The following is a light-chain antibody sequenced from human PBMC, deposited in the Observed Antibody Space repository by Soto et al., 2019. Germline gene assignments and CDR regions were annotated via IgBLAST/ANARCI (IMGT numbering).Light chain of an antibody. CDR3: CSYADTSTFV. CDR1: NSDVGNYNL. V-gene: IGLV2-23*02. CDR2: EVT. Sequence: QSVLTQPASVSGSPGQSITISCTGTNSDVGNYNLVSWYQQHPGKAPKLIIYEVTKRPSGVSNRFSGSTSGNTASLTISGLQAEDEADYYCCSYADTSTFVFGGGTKLTVL. J-gene: IGLJ2*01.